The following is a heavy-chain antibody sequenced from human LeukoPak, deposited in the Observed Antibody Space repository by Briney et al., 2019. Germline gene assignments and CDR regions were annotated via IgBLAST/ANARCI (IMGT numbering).Heavy chain of an antibody. Sequence: SETLSVTCTVSGGSISGYYHNWVRQSPGRGLEWIGLVHYSGNTNYNPSLKSRVPISTDTSKNQFPLELASVTAADTAVYYCVIGRGWQPDYWGQGIPVTVSS. CDR1: GGSISGYY. V-gene: IGHV4-59*03. D-gene: IGHD3-10*01. J-gene: IGHJ4*02. CDR2: VHYSGNT. CDR3: VIGRGWQPDY.